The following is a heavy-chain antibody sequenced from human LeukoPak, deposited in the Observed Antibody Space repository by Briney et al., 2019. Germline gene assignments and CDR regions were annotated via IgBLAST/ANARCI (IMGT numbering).Heavy chain of an antibody. D-gene: IGHD2-2*01. V-gene: IGHV4-59*01. CDR1: GGSISSYY. CDR3: ARVRYCSSTSCSYLDY. CDR2: IYYSGST. J-gene: IGHJ4*02. Sequence: PSETLSLTCTVSGGSISSYYWSWIRQPPGKGLEWIGYIYYSGSTNYNPSLKSRVTISVDTSKDQFSLKLSSVTAADTAVYYCARVRYCSSTSCSYLDYWGQGTLVTVSS.